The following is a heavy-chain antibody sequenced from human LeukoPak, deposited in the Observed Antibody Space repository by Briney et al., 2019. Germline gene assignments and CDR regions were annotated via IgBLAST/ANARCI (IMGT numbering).Heavy chain of an antibody. D-gene: IGHD2-15*01. CDR2: VSGSGGST. CDR1: GFTLSSYA. V-gene: IGHV3-23*01. J-gene: IGHJ5*02. CDR3: AKEGVLAATIYNWFDP. Sequence: GGSLRLSCAASGFTLSSYAMSWVRQAPGKGLGWVSVVSGSGGSTFYADSVKGRFTISRDNSKNTLYLQMNSLRAEDTAVYYCAKEGVLAATIYNWFDPWGQGTLVTVSS.